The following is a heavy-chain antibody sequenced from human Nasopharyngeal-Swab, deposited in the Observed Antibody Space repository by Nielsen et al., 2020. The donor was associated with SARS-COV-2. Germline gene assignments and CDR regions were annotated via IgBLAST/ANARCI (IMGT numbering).Heavy chain of an antibody. Sequence: WIRQPPGKRLEWIGRIYYRGSTYYNPSLKSRVTISVDTSKKQFSLKLSSVTAADTAVYYCARRVARAPRHEGDYYYGMDVWGQGTTVTVSS. CDR2: IYYRGST. D-gene: IGHD3-16*01. J-gene: IGHJ6*02. V-gene: IGHV4-39*01. CDR3: ARRVARAPRHEGDYYYGMDV.